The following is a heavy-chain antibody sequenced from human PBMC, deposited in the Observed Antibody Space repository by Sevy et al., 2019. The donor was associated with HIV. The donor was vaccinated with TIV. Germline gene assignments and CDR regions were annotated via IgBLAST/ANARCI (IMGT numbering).Heavy chain of an antibody. CDR3: ARDGIFGVVIKFYYYGMDV. V-gene: IGHV3-48*02. J-gene: IGHJ6*02. CDR2: ISSSSSTI. D-gene: IGHD3-3*01. Sequence: GGSLRLSCAASGLTFSSYSMNWVRQAPGKGLEWVSYISSSSSTIYYADSVKGRFTISRDNAKNSLYLQMNSLRDEDTAVYYCARDGIFGVVIKFYYYGMDVWGQGTTVTVSS. CDR1: GLTFSSYS.